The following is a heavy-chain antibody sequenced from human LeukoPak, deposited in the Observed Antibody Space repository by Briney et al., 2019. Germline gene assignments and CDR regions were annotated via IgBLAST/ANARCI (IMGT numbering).Heavy chain of an antibody. CDR3: ARDHLANLASRLFDP. CDR1: SYSISSDYY. V-gene: IGHV4-38-2*02. Sequence: SETLSLTCTVSSYSISSDYYWGWIRQPPGKGLEWIGSVHHSGRTYYNPSLKSRVTISVDTSKNQFSLKLNSVTAADTAVYYCARDHLANLASRLFDPWGQGSLVTVSS. CDR2: VHHSGRT. J-gene: IGHJ5*02. D-gene: IGHD3-3*01.